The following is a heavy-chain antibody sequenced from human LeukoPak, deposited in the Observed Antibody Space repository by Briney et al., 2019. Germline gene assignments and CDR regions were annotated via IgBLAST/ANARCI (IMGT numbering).Heavy chain of an antibody. CDR1: GFSFSSYW. CDR2: LNSDGTRI. CDR3: VRDGLLWYGGAT. Sequence: PGGSLRLSCSASGFSFSSYWMHWVRQVPGKGPVWVSCLNSDGTRISYADSVKGRFIISRDNANNTLYLQMNSLRVEDTVVYYCVRDGLLWYGGATWGQGTVVTVSS. J-gene: IGHJ3*01. V-gene: IGHV3-74*01. D-gene: IGHD2-21*01.